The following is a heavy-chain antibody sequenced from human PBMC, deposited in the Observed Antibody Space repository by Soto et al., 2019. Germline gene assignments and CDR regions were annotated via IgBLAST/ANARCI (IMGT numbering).Heavy chain of an antibody. J-gene: IGHJ4*02. CDR2: IWSDGSDK. CDR3: VRGNPYSRPSGWGGGFDY. CDR1: GFTFSDSG. D-gene: IGHD3-16*01. V-gene: IGHV3-33*01. Sequence: QVQLVESGGGVVQPGGSLRLSCATSGFTFSDSGMHWVRQAPGKGLEWVAVIWSDGSDKSYADSVEGRFTISRDNSKKTLVLQKDRPGAEGTAGYYWVRGNPYSRPSGWGGGFDYWGQGTLVTVSS.